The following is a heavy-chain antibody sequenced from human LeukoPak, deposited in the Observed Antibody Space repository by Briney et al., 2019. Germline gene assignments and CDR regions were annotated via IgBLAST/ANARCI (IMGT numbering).Heavy chain of an antibody. CDR1: GYIFTDYG. Sequence: ASVKVSCKASGYIFTDYGISWVRQAPGQGFEWMGWISGYNGNTDYAQSPQGRVTMTTDTSTGTTYMELRSLRSDDTAVYYCAKDIHPGLGSGASCCFDYWGQGTLVTVSS. CDR2: ISGYNGNT. CDR3: AKDIHPGLGSGASCCFDY. J-gene: IGHJ4*02. D-gene: IGHD2-15*01. V-gene: IGHV1-18*01.